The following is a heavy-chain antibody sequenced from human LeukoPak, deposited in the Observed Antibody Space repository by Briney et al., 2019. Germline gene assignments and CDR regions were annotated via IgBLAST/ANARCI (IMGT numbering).Heavy chain of an antibody. CDR2: ISSSSSYI. J-gene: IGHJ4*02. CDR1: GFTFSSYS. Sequence: GGSLRLSCAASGFTFSSYSMNWVRQAPGKGLEWVSSISSSSSYIYYADSVKGRFTISRDNAKNSLYLQMNSLRAEDTAVYYCARASGSGWSKPQYYFDYWGQGTLVTVSS. V-gene: IGHV3-21*01. CDR3: ARASGSGWSKPQYYFDY. D-gene: IGHD6-19*01.